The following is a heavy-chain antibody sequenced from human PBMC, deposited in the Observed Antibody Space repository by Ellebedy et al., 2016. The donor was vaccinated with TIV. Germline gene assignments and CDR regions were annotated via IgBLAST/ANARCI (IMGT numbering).Heavy chain of an antibody. J-gene: IGHJ4*02. Sequence: GGSLRLSCAASGFTVSSNYMSWVRQAPGKGLEWVSVIYSGGSTYYADSVKGRFTISRDNSKNTLYLQMNSLRAEDTAVYYCASHYYDSSGPINWGQGTLVTVSS. CDR2: IYSGGST. CDR1: GFTVSSNY. CDR3: ASHYYDSSGPIN. V-gene: IGHV3-53*01. D-gene: IGHD3-22*01.